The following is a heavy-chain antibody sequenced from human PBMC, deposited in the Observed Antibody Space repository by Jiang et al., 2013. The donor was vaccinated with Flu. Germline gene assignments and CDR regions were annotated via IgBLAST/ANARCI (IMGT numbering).Heavy chain of an antibody. CDR3: ARDQSGGGGGWFDP. J-gene: IGHJ5*02. V-gene: IGHV4-59*13. D-gene: IGHD3-16*01. Sequence: GSGLVKPSETLSLTCTVSGGSISSYYWSWIRQPPGKGLEWIGYIYYSGSTNYNPSLKSRVTISVDTSKNQFSLKLSSVTAADTAVYYCARDQSGGGGGWFDPWGQG. CDR1: GGSISSYY. CDR2: IYYSGST.